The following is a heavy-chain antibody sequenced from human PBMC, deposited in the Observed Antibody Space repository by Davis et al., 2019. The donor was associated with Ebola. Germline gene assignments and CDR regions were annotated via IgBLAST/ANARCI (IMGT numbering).Heavy chain of an antibody. J-gene: IGHJ4*02. CDR1: GYTFTSYD. D-gene: IGHD2-2*01. V-gene: IGHV1-8*01. CDR2: MNPNSGNT. Sequence: ASVKVSCKASGYTFTSYDINWVRQATGQGLEWMGWMNPNSGNTGSAQKFQGRVSMTRNTSISTAYMELSSLRSDDTAVYYCARDRAVVVPAASFDYWGQGTLVTVSS. CDR3: ARDRAVVVPAASFDY.